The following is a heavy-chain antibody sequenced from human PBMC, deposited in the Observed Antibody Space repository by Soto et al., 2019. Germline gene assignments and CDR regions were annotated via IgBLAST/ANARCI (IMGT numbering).Heavy chain of an antibody. CDR2: ITWNSDYV. J-gene: IGHJ4*02. CDR1: GFTFGDFA. V-gene: IGHV3-9*01. Sequence: EVQLVESGGGLVQPGRSLRLSCAASGFTFGDFAMHWVRQAPGKGLEWVSGITWNSDYVVYADSVKGRFTISRDNAKNSVYLQMDSLRTEDTALYYCAKSEEPSGGWLRYFDFWGQGTLVTVSS. CDR3: AKSEEPSGGWLRYFDF. D-gene: IGHD5-12*01.